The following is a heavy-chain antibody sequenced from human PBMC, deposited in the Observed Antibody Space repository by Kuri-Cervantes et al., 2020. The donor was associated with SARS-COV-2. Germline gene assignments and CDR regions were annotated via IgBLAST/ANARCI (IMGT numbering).Heavy chain of an antibody. Sequence: GGSLRLSCAASGFTFSSYAMSWVRQAPGKGLEWVSAIRGSGGSTYYADSVKGRFTISRDNSKNTLYLQMNSLRAEDTAVYYCAKSRWQQLSWLDYWGQGTLVTVSS. CDR2: IRGSGGST. CDR3: AKSRWQQLSWLDY. CDR1: GFTFSSYA. D-gene: IGHD6-13*01. V-gene: IGHV3-23*01. J-gene: IGHJ4*02.